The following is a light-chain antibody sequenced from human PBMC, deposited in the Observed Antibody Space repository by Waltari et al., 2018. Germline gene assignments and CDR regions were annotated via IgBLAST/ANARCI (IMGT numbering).Light chain of an antibody. CDR2: RNN. Sequence: QSVLTQPPSASGTPGQRVIISCSGSSSNIGSNYVYWYQQLLGTPPKLLIYRNNRRPSGVPDRFSGSKSGTSSSLAISGLRSEDEADYYCATWDDRLSDYVFGTGTKVTAL. V-gene: IGLV1-47*01. CDR1: SSNIGSNY. J-gene: IGLJ1*01. CDR3: ATWDDRLSDYV.